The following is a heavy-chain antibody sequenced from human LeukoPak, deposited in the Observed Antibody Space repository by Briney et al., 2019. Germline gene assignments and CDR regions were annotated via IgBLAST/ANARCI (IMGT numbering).Heavy chain of an antibody. D-gene: IGHD5-12*01. Sequence: GGSLRLSCAASGFTVSSNYMSWVRQAPGKGLEWVSVIYSGGSTYYADSVKGRFTISRDNSKNTLYLQMNSLRAEDTAVYYCAKDLSESGYDEKFDYWGQGTLVTVSS. V-gene: IGHV3-53*01. CDR3: AKDLSESGYDEKFDY. CDR2: IYSGGST. CDR1: GFTVSSNY. J-gene: IGHJ4*02.